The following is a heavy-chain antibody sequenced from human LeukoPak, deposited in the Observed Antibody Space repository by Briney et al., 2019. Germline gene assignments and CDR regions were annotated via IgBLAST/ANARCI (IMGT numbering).Heavy chain of an antibody. V-gene: IGHV4-39*01. CDR2: LFNGETT. CDR3: ASRKVPNGDHEKWFDP. CDR1: GDSISTNRYY. Sequence: ASETLSLTCTVSGDSISTNRYYWGWIRQPPGKGLEWIGRLFNGETTYYNPPLKSRVTMSVDPSRSQFSLILNSVTAADTAVYYCASRKVPNGDHEKWFDPWGQGTLVTVPS. D-gene: IGHD4-17*01. J-gene: IGHJ5*02.